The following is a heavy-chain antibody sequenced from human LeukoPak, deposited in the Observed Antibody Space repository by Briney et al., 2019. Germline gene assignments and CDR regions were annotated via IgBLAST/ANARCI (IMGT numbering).Heavy chain of an antibody. Sequence: KPGESLKISCKGSGYSFTSYWIGWVRQMPGKGLEWIGIIYPGDSESRYSPSFQGQVTISADKSISTAYLQWSSLKASDTAMYYCSRHRTAYGIAAPFDYWGQGTLVTASS. D-gene: IGHD6-13*01. V-gene: IGHV5-51*01. CDR2: IYPGDSES. J-gene: IGHJ4*02. CDR1: GYSFTSYW. CDR3: SRHRTAYGIAAPFDY.